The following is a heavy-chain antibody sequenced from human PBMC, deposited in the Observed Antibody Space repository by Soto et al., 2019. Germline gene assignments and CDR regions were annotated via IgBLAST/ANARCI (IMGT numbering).Heavy chain of an antibody. V-gene: IGHV4-30-2*01. CDR2: IYHSGST. CDR3: ARGQTTVTTLDY. J-gene: IGHJ4*02. Sequence: PSETLSLTCAVSGGSISSGGYSWYWIRQPPGKGLEWIGYIYHSGSTYYNPSLKSRVTISVDRSKNQFSLKLSSVTAADTAVYYCARGQTTVTTLDYWGQGTLVTVS. D-gene: IGHD4-17*01. CDR1: GGSISSGGYS.